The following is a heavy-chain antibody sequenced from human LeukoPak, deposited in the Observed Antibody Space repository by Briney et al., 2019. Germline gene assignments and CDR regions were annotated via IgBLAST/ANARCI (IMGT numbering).Heavy chain of an antibody. CDR1: GGSISSYY. D-gene: IGHD3-10*01. Sequence: SETLSLTCTVSGGSISSYYWGWIRQPPGKGLEWIGSIYYSRSTYYNPSLKSRVTISVDTSKNQFSLKLSSVTAADTAVYYCAREGITMVRGVKMHAFDIWGQGTMVTVSS. CDR2: IYYSRST. CDR3: AREGITMVRGVKMHAFDI. V-gene: IGHV4-39*07. J-gene: IGHJ3*02.